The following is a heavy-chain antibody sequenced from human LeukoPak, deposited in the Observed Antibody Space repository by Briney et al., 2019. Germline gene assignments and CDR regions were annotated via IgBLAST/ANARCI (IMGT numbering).Heavy chain of an antibody. Sequence: GGSLRLSCAASGFTFSSYWMSWVRQAPGKGLEWVANIKQDGSEKYYVDSVKGRFTISRDNSKNTLYLQMNSLRAEDTAVYYCARGRSSGWYGGIDYWGQGTLVTVSS. CDR1: GFTFSSYW. V-gene: IGHV3-7*01. CDR3: ARGRSSGWYGGIDY. CDR2: IKQDGSEK. D-gene: IGHD6-19*01. J-gene: IGHJ4*02.